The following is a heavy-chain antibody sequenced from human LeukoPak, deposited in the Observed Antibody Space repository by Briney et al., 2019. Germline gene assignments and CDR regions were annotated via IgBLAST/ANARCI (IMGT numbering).Heavy chain of an antibody. J-gene: IGHJ5*02. V-gene: IGHV4-61*02. Sequence: SQTLSLTCTVSGGSISSGNNYWNWLRQPAGKGLEWIGRIFTSGSTNYNPSLKSRVTISVDTSKNQFSLKLSSVTAADTAVYYCARDTRGYCSSTSCPADNWFDPWGQGTLVTVSS. CDR2: IFTSGST. CDR3: ARDTRGYCSSTSCPADNWFDP. D-gene: IGHD2-2*01. CDR1: GGSISSGNNY.